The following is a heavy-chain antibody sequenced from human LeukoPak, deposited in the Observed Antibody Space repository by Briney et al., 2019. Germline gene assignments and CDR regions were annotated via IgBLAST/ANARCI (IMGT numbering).Heavy chain of an antibody. D-gene: IGHD5-18*01. J-gene: IGHJ4*02. V-gene: IGHV1-69*04. CDR3: ARNGIQLWFYYFDY. Sequence: SVKASCKASGGTFSSYATSWVRQAPGQGLEWMGRIILILGIANYAQKFQGRVTITADKSTSTAYMELSSLRSEDTAVYYCARNGIQLWFYYFDYWGQGTLVTVSS. CDR1: GGTFSSYA. CDR2: IILILGIA.